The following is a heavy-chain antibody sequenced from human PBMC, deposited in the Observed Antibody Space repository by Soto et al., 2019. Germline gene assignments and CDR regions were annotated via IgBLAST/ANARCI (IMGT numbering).Heavy chain of an antibody. D-gene: IGHD1-26*01. V-gene: IGHV5-51*03. CDR2: IYPSDSGP. Sequence: EVQLVQSGAEVKKPGESLKISCQGSGYSFTSYWIGWVRQLPGKGLEWMGIIYPSDSGPTYSPSFQGHVTISADKSINTAYLQWSSLKASDTAMYSCARSVGATPFAYLGQGTLVTVSP. CDR1: GYSFTSYW. CDR3: ARSVGATPFAY. J-gene: IGHJ4*02.